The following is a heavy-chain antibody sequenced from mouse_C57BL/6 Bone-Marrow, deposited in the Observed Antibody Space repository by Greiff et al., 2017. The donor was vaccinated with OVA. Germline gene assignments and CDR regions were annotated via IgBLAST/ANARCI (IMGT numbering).Heavy chain of an antibody. CDR1: GYTFTSYW. V-gene: IGHV1-50*01. D-gene: IGHD2-3*01. Sequence: QVQLQQPGAELVKPGASVKLSCKASGYTFTSYWLQWVKQRPGQGLEWIGEIDPSDSYTNYNQKFKGKATLTVDTPSSTAYMQLSSLTSEDSAVYYCARGGVYARYFDVWGTGTTVTVSS. CDR2: IDPSDSYT. CDR3: ARGGVYARYFDV. J-gene: IGHJ1*03.